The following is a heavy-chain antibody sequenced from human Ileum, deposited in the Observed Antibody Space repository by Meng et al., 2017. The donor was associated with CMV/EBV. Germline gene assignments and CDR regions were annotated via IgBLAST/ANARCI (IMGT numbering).Heavy chain of an antibody. V-gene: IGHV2-5*08. CDR1: TTGMG. D-gene: IGHD3-22*01. CDR2: IDGDDEK. CDR3: AHRPGTYYESSETYPRLVDY. J-gene: IGHJ4*02. Sequence: TTGMGATWTRKQQGKDTEWSGIIDGDDEKRYNPDMKSRITINKDTCKNQEVLTRTNMDPVDTATYFCAHRPGTYYESSETYPRLVDYWGQGILVTVSS.